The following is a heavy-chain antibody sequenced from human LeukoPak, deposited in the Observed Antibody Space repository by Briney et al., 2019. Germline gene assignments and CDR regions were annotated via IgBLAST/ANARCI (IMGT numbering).Heavy chain of an antibody. CDR2: IRYDGSNK. Sequence: EGSLRLSCAASGFTFSSYGMSWVRQAPGKGLEWVAFIRYDGSNKYYADSVKDRFTISRDNAKNSLYLQMNSLRAEDTAVYYCARDFYGSGSHDYRGQGTLVTVSS. J-gene: IGHJ4*02. CDR1: GFTFSSYG. CDR3: ARDFYGSGSHDY. V-gene: IGHV3-30*02. D-gene: IGHD3-10*01.